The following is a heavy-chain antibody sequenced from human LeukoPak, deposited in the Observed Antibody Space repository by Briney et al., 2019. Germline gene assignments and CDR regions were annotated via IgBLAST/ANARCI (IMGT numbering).Heavy chain of an antibody. CDR1: GFTFSTYA. J-gene: IGHJ4*02. CDR3: AKIGGRVVY. D-gene: IGHD2-21*01. CDR2: INGGGSSA. Sequence: GGSLRLSCAASGFTFSTYAMSWVRQAPGKGLEWVSSINGGGSSAYYADSVKGRFTTSRDNSKNTLYLQMNSLRVEDTAVYYCAKIGGRVVYWGQGALVTVSS. V-gene: IGHV3-23*01.